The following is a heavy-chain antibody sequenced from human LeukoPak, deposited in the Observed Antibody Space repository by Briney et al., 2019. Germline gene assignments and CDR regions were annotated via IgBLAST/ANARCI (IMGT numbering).Heavy chain of an antibody. CDR3: VRAEGSSGSPEYFQH. CDR1: GFTFSRYS. D-gene: IGHD5-12*01. V-gene: IGHV3-21*01. J-gene: IGHJ1*01. CDR2: ISGSSNDK. Sequence: GGSLRLSCLASGFTFSRYSMKWVRQAPGKGLEWVSSISGSSNDKHYIDSVKGRFTISRDNAKNSLFLQMNSLRAEDTAVYYCVRAEGSSGSPEYFQHWGQGTLVTVSS.